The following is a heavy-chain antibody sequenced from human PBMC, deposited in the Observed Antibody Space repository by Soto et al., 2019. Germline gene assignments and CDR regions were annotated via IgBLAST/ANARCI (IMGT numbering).Heavy chain of an antibody. J-gene: IGHJ6*02. V-gene: IGHV3-30-3*01. CDR3: ASLGYCSSTSCYNYYYYGMDV. D-gene: IGHD2-2*02. CDR2: ISYDGSNK. CDR1: GFTFSSYA. Sequence: LRLSCAASGFTFSSYAMHWVRQAPGKGLEWVAVISYDGSNKYYADSVKGRFTISRDNSKNTLYLQMNSLRAEDTAVYYCASLGYCSSTSCYNYYYYGMDVWGQGTTVTVSS.